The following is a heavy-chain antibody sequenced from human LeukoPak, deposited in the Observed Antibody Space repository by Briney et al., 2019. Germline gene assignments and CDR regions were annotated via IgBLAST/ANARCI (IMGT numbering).Heavy chain of an antibody. CDR3: AGEGYSGYDFLGMDV. J-gene: IGHJ6*02. CDR2: ISSSSSYI. V-gene: IGHV3-21*01. Sequence: GGSLRLSCAASGFTFSSYSMNWVRQAPGKGLEWVSSISSSSSYIYYADSVKGRFTISRDNAKNSLYLQMNSLRAEDTAVYYCAGEGYSGYDFLGMDVWGQGTTVTVSS. D-gene: IGHD5-12*01. CDR1: GFTFSSYS.